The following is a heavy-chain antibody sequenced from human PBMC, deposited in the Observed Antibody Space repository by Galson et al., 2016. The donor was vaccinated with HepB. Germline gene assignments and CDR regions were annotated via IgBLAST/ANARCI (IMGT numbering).Heavy chain of an antibody. CDR2: IWYDGSTA. CDR3: ARDRRYFDLPHPPDL. V-gene: IGHV3-33*01. D-gene: IGHD3-9*01. Sequence: SLRLSCAASGFTFSSYGMHWVRQAPGKGLEWVSLIWYDGSTAYYADSVKGRFTISRDNSKSTVHLQMNSLRAEDMAVYYCARDRRYFDLPHPPDLCGQGTLVTVSS. CDR1: GFTFSSYG. J-gene: IGHJ5*02.